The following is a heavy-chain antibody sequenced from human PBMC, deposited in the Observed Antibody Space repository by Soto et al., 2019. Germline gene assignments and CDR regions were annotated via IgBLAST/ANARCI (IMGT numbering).Heavy chain of an antibody. J-gene: IGHJ3*02. D-gene: IGHD2-15*01. Sequence: QVQLVESGGGVVQPGRSLRLSCAASGFTFSSYGMHWVRQAPDKGLEWVAVIWYDGSNKYYADSVKGRFTISRDNSKNTLYLQMNSLRAEDTAVYYCARDLLRWYTTDVVVAARFDAFDIWGQGTMVTVSS. V-gene: IGHV3-33*01. CDR2: IWYDGSNK. CDR3: ARDLLRWYTTDVVVAARFDAFDI. CDR1: GFTFSSYG.